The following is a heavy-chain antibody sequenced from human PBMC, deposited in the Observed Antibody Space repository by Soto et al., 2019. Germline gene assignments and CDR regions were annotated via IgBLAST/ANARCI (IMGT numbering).Heavy chain of an antibody. D-gene: IGHD3-3*01. CDR2: INAGNGNT. CDR1: GYTFTSYA. CDR3: ASPPIPRPRTTIGVANWFDY. V-gene: IGHV1-3*01. J-gene: IGHJ4*02. Sequence: QVQLVQSGAEVKKPGASVKVSCKASGYTFTSYAMHWVRQAPGQRLEWMGWINAGNGNTKYSQKFQGRVTITRDTSASTAYMELSSLRSEDTAVYYCASPPIPRPRTTIGVANWFDYWGQGTLVTVSS.